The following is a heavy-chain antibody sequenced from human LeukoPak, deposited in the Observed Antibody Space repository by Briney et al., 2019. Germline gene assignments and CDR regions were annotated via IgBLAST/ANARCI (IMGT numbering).Heavy chain of an antibody. CDR1: GDSINAYY. Sequence: SETLSLTCTVSGDSINAYYWGWIRQPPGKGLEGIGYIYFSGTTKYNPSLESRVTISVDTSKNQFSLKLSSVTAADTAVYYCTSGGMVSGDYWGHGTLVPVSS. CDR3: TSGGMVSGDY. D-gene: IGHD2-8*01. J-gene: IGHJ4*01. CDR2: IYFSGTT. V-gene: IGHV4-59*08.